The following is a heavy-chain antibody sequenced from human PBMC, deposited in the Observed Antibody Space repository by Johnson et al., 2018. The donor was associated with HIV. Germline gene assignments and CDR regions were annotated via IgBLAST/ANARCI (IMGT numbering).Heavy chain of an antibody. D-gene: IGHD3-22*01. Sequence: QVQLVESGGGVVQPGKSLRLSCAASGFTFSSYGMHWVRQAPGKGLEWVAVIWYDGSQKYYTDSVKGRFTISRDNAQNSLYLQMNSLRAEDTAVYYCARGGRGVRITMIVVVPNDAFDIWGQGTMVTVSS. CDR1: GFTFSSYG. CDR3: ARGGRGVRITMIVVVPNDAFDI. CDR2: IWYDGSQK. J-gene: IGHJ3*02. V-gene: IGHV3-33*01.